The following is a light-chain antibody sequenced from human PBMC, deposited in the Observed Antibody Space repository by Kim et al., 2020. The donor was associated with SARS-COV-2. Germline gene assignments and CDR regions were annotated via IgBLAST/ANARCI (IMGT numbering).Light chain of an antibody. CDR2: DAS. CDR1: QSVSSY. V-gene: IGKV3-11*01. CDR3: QQYSNSPSYT. Sequence: EIVMTQSPATLSLSPGERATLSCRASQSVSSYLAWYQQKPGQAPRLLIYDASNRATGIPARFSGSGSGTDFTLTISSLEPEDFAVYYCQQYSNSPSYTFGQGTTLQ. J-gene: IGKJ2*01.